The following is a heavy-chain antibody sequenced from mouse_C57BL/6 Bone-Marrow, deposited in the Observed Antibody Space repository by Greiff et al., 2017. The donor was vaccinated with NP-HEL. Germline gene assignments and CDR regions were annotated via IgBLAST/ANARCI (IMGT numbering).Heavy chain of an antibody. Sequence: QVQLQQPGAELVKPGASVKLSCKASGYTFTSYWMQWVKQRPGQGLEWIVEIDPSDSYTNYNQKFKGKATLTVDTSSSTAYMQLSSLTSEDSAVYYCARSYDYAWFAYWGQGTLVTVSA. D-gene: IGHD2-4*01. J-gene: IGHJ3*01. CDR1: GYTFTSYW. CDR3: ARSYDYAWFAY. CDR2: IDPSDSYT. V-gene: IGHV1-50*01.